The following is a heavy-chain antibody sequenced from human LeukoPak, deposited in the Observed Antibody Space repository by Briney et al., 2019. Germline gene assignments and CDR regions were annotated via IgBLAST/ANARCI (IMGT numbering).Heavy chain of an antibody. V-gene: IGHV3-7*01. CDR3: ARDFVGSSSWYERGYYLDY. J-gene: IGHJ4*02. CDR1: GFTFSNYW. Sequence: GGSLRLSCVASGFTFSNYWMHWVRQAPGKGLEWVANIKQDGSEKYYVDSVKGRFTISRDNAKNSLYLQMNSLRAEDTAVYYCARDFVGSSSWYERGYYLDYWGQGTLVTVSS. CDR2: IKQDGSEK. D-gene: IGHD6-13*01.